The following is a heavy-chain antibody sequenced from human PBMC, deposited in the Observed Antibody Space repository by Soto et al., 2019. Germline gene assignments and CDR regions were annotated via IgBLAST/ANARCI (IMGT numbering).Heavy chain of an antibody. D-gene: IGHD2-2*01. CDR3: VRGGFLSHDHVIIAPATLGFDP. CDR2: MNPNRTNT. CDR1: GYTFTTYD. V-gene: IGHV1-8*01. Sequence: QVQLMQSGAEVKKPGASVKVSCKASGYTFTTYDINWVRQAPGQGLEWMGWMNPNRTNTGYAEKFQGRVTINRETSISTAYMELSSLRYDDTAVYYCVRGGFLSHDHVIIAPATLGFDPWGQGTLVTVSS. J-gene: IGHJ5*02.